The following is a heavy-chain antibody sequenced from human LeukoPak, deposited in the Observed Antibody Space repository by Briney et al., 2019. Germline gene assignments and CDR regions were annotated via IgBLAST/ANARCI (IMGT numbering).Heavy chain of an antibody. Sequence: SVKVSCKASGGTFSSYAISWVRQAPGQGLEWMGGIIPIFGTANYAQKFQGRVTITADESTSTAYMELSSLRSEDTAVYYCARDRRIVVVPAATNYYYYGIDVWGQGTTVTVSS. CDR2: IIPIFGTA. D-gene: IGHD2-2*01. CDR3: ARDRRIVVVPAATNYYYYGIDV. J-gene: IGHJ6*02. CDR1: GGTFSSYA. V-gene: IGHV1-69*13.